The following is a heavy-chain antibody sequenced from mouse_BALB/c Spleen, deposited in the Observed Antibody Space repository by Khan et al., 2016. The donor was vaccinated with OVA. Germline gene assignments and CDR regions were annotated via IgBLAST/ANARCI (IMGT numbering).Heavy chain of an antibody. CDR1: GFNIKDTY. V-gene: IGHV14-3*02. CDR2: IDPANGNT. D-gene: IGHD4-1*01. CDR3: ARDYWDVFAY. J-gene: IGHJ3*01. Sequence: ELQLKESGAELVKPGASVKLSCTASGFNIKDTYMHWVKQRPEQGLEWIGRIDPANGNTKYDPKFQGKATITADTSSNTAYLQLSSLTSEDTAVYYCARDYWDVFAYGGQGTLVTVSA.